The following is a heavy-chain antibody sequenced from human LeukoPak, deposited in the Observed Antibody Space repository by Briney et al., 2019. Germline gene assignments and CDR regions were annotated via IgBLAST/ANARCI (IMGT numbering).Heavy chain of an antibody. Sequence: SETLSLTCTVSGGSISSGDYYWSWIRQPPGKGLEWIGYIYYSGSTYYNPSLKSRVTISVDTSKNQFSLKLSSVTAADTAVYYCARVVGDGYGSSGYYYDYGMDVWGQGTTVTVSS. CDR1: GGSISSGDYY. CDR2: IYYSGST. J-gene: IGHJ6*02. D-gene: IGHD3-22*01. V-gene: IGHV4-30-4*01. CDR3: ARVVGDGYGSSGYYYDYGMDV.